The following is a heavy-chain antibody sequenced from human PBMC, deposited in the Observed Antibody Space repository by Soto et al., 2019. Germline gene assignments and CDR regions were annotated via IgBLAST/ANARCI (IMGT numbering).Heavy chain of an antibody. CDR3: ASQDYYGSRGHSDALEI. Sequence: ASVKVSCRASGYTFIAYDIIWVRQAAGQGLEWMGWISPNNGNTNYGQKVQDRVTMTTDTSASTAYMDMRSLRSDDTAVYYCASQDYYGSRGHSDALEIWGQGRLVTVSS. CDR1: GYTFIAYD. J-gene: IGHJ3*02. V-gene: IGHV1-18*04. CDR2: ISPNNGNT. D-gene: IGHD3-22*01.